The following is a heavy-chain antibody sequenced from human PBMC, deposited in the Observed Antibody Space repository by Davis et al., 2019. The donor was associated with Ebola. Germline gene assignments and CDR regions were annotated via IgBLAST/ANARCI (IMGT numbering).Heavy chain of an antibody. V-gene: IGHV3-30*02. D-gene: IGHD3-16*01. CDR3: VKWGAY. CDR2: IWYDGSNK. Sequence: GGSLRLSCAASGFTFSSYGMHWVRQAPGKGLEWVAVIWYDGSNKYYADSVKGRFTISRDNSQNTLYLQMSSLRTEDTAVYYCVKWGAYWGQGTLVTVSS. J-gene: IGHJ4*02. CDR1: GFTFSSYG.